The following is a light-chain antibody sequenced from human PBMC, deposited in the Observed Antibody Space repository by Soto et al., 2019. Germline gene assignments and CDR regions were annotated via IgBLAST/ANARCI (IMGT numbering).Light chain of an antibody. J-gene: IGLJ3*02. CDR3: AAWDDSLNGVV. Sequence: QSVLTQPPSASETPGQRVTISCSGSSSNIGSHTVNWYQQLPGTAPKLLIYINNQRPSGVPDRFSGSKSGTSASLAISGLQSEDEADYYCAAWDDSLNGVVFGGGTKLTVL. CDR2: INN. V-gene: IGLV1-44*01. CDR1: SSNIGSHT.